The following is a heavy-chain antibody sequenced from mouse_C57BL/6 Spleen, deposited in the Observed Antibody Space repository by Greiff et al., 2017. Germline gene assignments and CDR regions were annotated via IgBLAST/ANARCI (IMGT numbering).Heavy chain of an antibody. Sequence: QVQLQQSGAELVRPGTSVKVSCKASGYAFTNYLIAWVKQRPGQGLEWIGVINPGGGGTNYNEKFKGTATLTADKSSSTAYMQISSLTSEYSAVYFCAGEVYTYAIDYWGQGTSVTVSS. CDR3: AGEVYTYAIDY. CDR2: INPGGGGT. V-gene: IGHV1-54*01. J-gene: IGHJ4*01. D-gene: IGHD1-3*01. CDR1: GYAFTNYL.